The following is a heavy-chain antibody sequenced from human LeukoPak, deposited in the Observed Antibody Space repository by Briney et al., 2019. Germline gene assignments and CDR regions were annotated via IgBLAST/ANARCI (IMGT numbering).Heavy chain of an antibody. D-gene: IGHD2-15*01. Sequence: PGGSLRLSCAASGFTFSSYAMSWVRQAPGKGLEWVSAISGSGGSTYYADSVKGRFTISRHNSKNTLYLQMNSLRAEDTAVYYCAKDDIVAYYYYGMDVWGQGTTVTVSS. CDR3: AKDDIVAYYYYGMDV. CDR2: ISGSGGST. V-gene: IGHV3-23*01. CDR1: GFTFSSYA. J-gene: IGHJ6*02.